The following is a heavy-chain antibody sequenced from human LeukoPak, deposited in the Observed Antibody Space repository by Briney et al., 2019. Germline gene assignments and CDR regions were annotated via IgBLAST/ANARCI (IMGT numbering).Heavy chain of an antibody. J-gene: IGHJ3*02. D-gene: IGHD3-22*01. CDR1: GGSISSSSYY. V-gene: IGHV4-39*01. CDR2: IYYSGST. CDR3: ATDSITMIVVVIQSPAGLAFDI. Sequence: SETLSLTCTVSGGSISSSSYYWGWIRQPPGKGLEWIGSIYYSGSTYYNPSLKSRVTISVDTSKNQFSLKLSSVTAADTAVYYCATDSITMIVVVIQSPAGLAFDIWGQGTMVTVSS.